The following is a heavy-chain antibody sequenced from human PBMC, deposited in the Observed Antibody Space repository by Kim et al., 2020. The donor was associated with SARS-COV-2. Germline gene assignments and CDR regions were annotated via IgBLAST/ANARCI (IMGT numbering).Heavy chain of an antibody. D-gene: IGHD2-2*02. CDR3: AKGYCSSTSCYTAAGLDASDI. CDR1: GFTFSSYA. CDR2: IYSGGSST. V-gene: IGHV3-23*03. J-gene: IGHJ3*02. Sequence: GGSLRLSCAASGFTFSSYAMSWVRQAPGKGLEWVSVIYSGGSSTYYADSVKGRFTISRDNSKNTLYLQMNSLRAEDTAVYYCAKGYCSSTSCYTAAGLDASDIWGQGTMVTVSS.